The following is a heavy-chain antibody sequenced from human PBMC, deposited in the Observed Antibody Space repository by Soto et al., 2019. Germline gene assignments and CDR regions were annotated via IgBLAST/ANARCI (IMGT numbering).Heavy chain of an antibody. CDR1: GGSISSSSYY. J-gene: IGHJ4*02. Sequence: SETLSLTCTVSGGSISSSSYYWGWIRQPPGKGLEWIGSFYYSGSTYYNPSLKSRVTISVDTSKNQFSLKLSSVTAADTAVYYCASSPNGYYHDYWGPGTLVTVSS. CDR2: FYYSGST. V-gene: IGHV4-39*01. D-gene: IGHD3-3*01. CDR3: ASSPNGYYHDY.